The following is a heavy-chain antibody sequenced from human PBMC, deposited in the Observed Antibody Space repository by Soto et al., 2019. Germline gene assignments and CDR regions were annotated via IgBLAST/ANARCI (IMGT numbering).Heavy chain of an antibody. CDR3: ARGRSGFFRYFDY. Sequence: SETLSPTCAVPGGSISSSNWWSGVRQPPGKGLEWIGEIYHSGSTNYNPSLKSRVTISVDKSKNQFSLKLSSVTAADTAVYYCARGRSGFFRYFDYWGQGTLVTVSS. CDR1: GGSISSSNW. V-gene: IGHV4-4*02. J-gene: IGHJ4*02. D-gene: IGHD3-10*01. CDR2: IYHSGST.